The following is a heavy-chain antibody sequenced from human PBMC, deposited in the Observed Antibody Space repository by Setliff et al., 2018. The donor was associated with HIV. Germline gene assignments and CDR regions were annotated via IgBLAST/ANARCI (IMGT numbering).Heavy chain of an antibody. D-gene: IGHD3-3*01. Sequence: SETLSLTCTVSGGPISSYYWNWIRQPPGKGLEWIGYSYYSGSTDYNPSLKSRVTISVDTYKNQFSLTLSSVIAADKAVYYCARIFGYQGYYYGMDVWGQGTTVTVSS. CDR2: SYYSGST. J-gene: IGHJ6*02. V-gene: IGHV4-59*01. CDR3: ARIFGYQGYYYGMDV. CDR1: GGPISSYY.